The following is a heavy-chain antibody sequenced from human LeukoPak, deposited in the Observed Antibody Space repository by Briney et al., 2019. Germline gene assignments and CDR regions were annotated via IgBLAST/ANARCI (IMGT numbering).Heavy chain of an antibody. D-gene: IGHD3-22*01. V-gene: IGHV1-69*06. CDR3: ARGQFPYYYDSSGYFPDYFDI. CDR2: IIPIFGTA. CDR1: GGTFSSYA. J-gene: IGHJ3*02. Sequence: SVKVSCKASGGTFSSYAISWVRQAPGQGLEWMGGIIPIFGTANYAQKFQGRVTITADKSTSTAYMELSSLRSEDTAVYYCARGQFPYYYDSSGYFPDYFDIWGQGTMVTVSS.